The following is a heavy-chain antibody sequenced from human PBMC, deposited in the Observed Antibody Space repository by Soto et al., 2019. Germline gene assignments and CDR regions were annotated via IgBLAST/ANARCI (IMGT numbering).Heavy chain of an antibody. V-gene: IGHV4-39*01. CDR1: GGSISSSSYY. Sequence: QLQLQESGPGLVKPSETLSLTCTVSGGSISSSSYYWGWIRQPPGKGLEWIGSIYYSGSTYYNPSLKSRVTISVDTSKTQFSLKLSSVTAADTAVYYCARQVLLWFGELLRWFDPWGQGTLVTVSS. D-gene: IGHD3-10*01. CDR2: IYYSGST. CDR3: ARQVLLWFGELLRWFDP. J-gene: IGHJ5*02.